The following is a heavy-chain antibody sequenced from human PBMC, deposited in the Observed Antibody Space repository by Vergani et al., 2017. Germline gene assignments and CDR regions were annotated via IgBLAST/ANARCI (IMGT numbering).Heavy chain of an antibody. CDR3: ARENGVVAATPFDY. D-gene: IGHD2-15*01. V-gene: IGHV6-1*01. CDR2: TYYRSKWYN. Sequence: QVQLPQSGPGLVKPSQTLSLTCAISGDSVSSNSAAWNCIRQSPSRGLEWLGRTYYRSKWYNDYAVSVKSRITINPDTSKNQYSLQLNAVTPADTAVYYCARENGVVAATPFDYWGQGTLVTVSS. CDR1: GDSVSSNSAA. J-gene: IGHJ4*02.